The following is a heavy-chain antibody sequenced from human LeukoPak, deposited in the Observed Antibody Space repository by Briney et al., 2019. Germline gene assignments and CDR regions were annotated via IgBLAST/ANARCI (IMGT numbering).Heavy chain of an antibody. V-gene: IGHV3-74*01. CDR3: AREREGDFWSGYYFIY. CDR1: GFTFSSYW. CDR2: IDPDGSGI. Sequence: GGSLRLSCAASGFTFSSYWMHWVRQAPGKGLVWVSRIDPDGSGIRYADSVRGRFTISRDNAKNSLYLQMNSLRAEDTAVYYCAREREGDFWSGYYFIYWGQGTLVTVSS. J-gene: IGHJ4*02. D-gene: IGHD3-3*01.